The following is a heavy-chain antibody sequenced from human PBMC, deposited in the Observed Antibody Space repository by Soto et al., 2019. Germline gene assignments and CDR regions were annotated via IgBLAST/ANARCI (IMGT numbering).Heavy chain of an antibody. Sequence: WETLSLTCNFSVFAISRGYYWRWVRQSPGKGLEWIGSIYPSVSSYHNPSLETRLTLSIDTSKNQFTLKLAFVTAADTALYYCAREKVGKTFFDNWCKGSQVTVSS. V-gene: IGHV4-38-2*02. CDR2: IYPSVSS. J-gene: IGHJ4*02. CDR1: VFAISRGYY. CDR3: AREKVGKTFFDN. D-gene: IGHD1-26*01.